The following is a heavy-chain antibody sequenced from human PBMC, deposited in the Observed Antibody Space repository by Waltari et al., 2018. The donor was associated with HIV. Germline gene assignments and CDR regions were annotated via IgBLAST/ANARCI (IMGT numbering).Heavy chain of an antibody. CDR3: ASCIAAALTGAFDI. CDR2: IIPIFGTA. V-gene: IGHV1-69*01. Sequence: QVQLVQSGAEVKKPGSSVKVSCKASGGTFSSYAISWVRQAPGQGLEWMGGIIPIFGTANYAQKFQGRVTSTGDESTSTAYMELSSLRSEDTAVYDCASCIAAALTGAFDIWGQGTMVTVSS. CDR1: GGTFSSYA. J-gene: IGHJ3*02. D-gene: IGHD6-13*01.